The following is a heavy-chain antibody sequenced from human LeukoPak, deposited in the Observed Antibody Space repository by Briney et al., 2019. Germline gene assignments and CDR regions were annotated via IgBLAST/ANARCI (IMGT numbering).Heavy chain of an antibody. CDR2: INHSGST. D-gene: IGHD2-2*01. J-gene: IGHJ4*02. CDR1: GGSFSGYY. V-gene: IGHV4-34*01. Sequence: MPSETLSLTCAVYGGSFSGYYWSWIRQPPGKGLEWIGEINHSGSTTYNPSLKSRVTMSVDTSKNQFSLKLSSVTAADTAVYYCARSPARYCSSTSCYRLPFDYWGQGTLVTVSS. CDR3: ARSPARYCSSTSCYRLPFDY.